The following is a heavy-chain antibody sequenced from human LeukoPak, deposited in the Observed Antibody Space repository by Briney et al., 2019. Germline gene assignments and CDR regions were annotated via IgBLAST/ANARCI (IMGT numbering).Heavy chain of an antibody. CDR3: AKDRDSGYAYYYYGMDV. CDR1: GFTFSSYA. Sequence: GGSLRLSCAASGFTFSSYAMSWVRQAPGKGLEWVSAISGSGGSTYYADSVKGRFTISRDNSKNTPYLQMNSLRAEDTAVYYCAKDRDSGYAYYYYGMDVWGQGTTVTVSS. V-gene: IGHV3-23*01. CDR2: ISGSGGST. D-gene: IGHD5-12*01. J-gene: IGHJ6*02.